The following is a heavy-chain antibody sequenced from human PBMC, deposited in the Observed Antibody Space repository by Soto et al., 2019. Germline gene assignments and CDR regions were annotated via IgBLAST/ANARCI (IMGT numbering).Heavy chain of an antibody. CDR2: ISRDGGTK. CDR3: TAEVASGY. D-gene: IGHD1-26*01. Sequence: QVQLVESGGGVVQPGRSLRLSCAVSGFTVSTYGMHWVRQAPGKGLEWVAVISRDGGTKYYADSVKGRFTISRDNSRNTLFLEMNSLRCDDMAVYYSTAEVASGYWGQGTLVTVSS. J-gene: IGHJ4*02. CDR1: GFTVSTYG. V-gene: IGHV3-30*03.